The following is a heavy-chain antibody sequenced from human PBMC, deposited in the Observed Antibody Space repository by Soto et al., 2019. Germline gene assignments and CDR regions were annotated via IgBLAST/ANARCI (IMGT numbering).Heavy chain of an antibody. CDR1: GYTFTSYG. CDR2: ISAYNGNT. J-gene: IGHJ5*02. CDR3: ARGGDIVVVPAAMRGSHWFDP. D-gene: IGHD2-2*01. Sequence: QVQLVQSGAEVKKPGASVKVSCKASGYTFTSYGISWVRQAPGQGLEWMGWISAYNGNTNYAQKLQGRVTMTTATSTSTAYMELRSLRSDDTAVYYCARGGDIVVVPAAMRGSHWFDPWGQGTLVTVSS. V-gene: IGHV1-18*01.